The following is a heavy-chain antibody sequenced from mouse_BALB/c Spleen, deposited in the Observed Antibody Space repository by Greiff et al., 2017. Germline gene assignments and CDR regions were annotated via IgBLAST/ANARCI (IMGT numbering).Heavy chain of an antibody. V-gene: IGHV5-15*02. CDR2: ISNLAYSI. Sequence: EVQRVESGGGLVQPGGSRKLSCAASGFTFSDYGMAWVRQAPGKGPEWVAFISNLAYSIYYADTVTGRFTISRENAKNTLYLEMSSLRSEDTAMYYCAREYFDYWGQGTTLTVSS. J-gene: IGHJ2*01. CDR1: GFTFSDYG. CDR3: AREYFDY.